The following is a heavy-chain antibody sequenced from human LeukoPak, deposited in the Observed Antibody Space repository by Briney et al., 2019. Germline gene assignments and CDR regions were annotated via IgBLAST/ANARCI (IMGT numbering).Heavy chain of an antibody. CDR1: GGSLIHYY. D-gene: IGHD1-26*01. Sequence: SETLSLTCTVSGGSLIHYYWSWIRQPPGKGLGWIGYIYHSGSTNYNPPLKGRATISVDTSKNQISLRLSSVTAADTAVYYCARVDSGTYYMPFDYWGQGSLVTVSS. CDR3: ARVDSGTYYMPFDY. J-gene: IGHJ4*02. V-gene: IGHV4-59*01. CDR2: IYHSGST.